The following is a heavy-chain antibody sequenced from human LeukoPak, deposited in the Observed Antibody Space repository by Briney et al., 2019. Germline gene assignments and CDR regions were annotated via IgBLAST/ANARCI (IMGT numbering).Heavy chain of an antibody. CDR2: IKQDGSEK. CDR3: ARGTSGSYLNYFDY. Sequence: AGGSLRLSCAASGFTFSSYWMSWVRQAPGKGLEWAANIKQDGSEKYYVDSVKGRFTISRDNAKNSLYLQMNSLRAEDTAVYYCARGTSGSYLNYFDYWGQGTLVTVSS. CDR1: GFTFSSYW. V-gene: IGHV3-7*04. D-gene: IGHD1-26*01. J-gene: IGHJ4*02.